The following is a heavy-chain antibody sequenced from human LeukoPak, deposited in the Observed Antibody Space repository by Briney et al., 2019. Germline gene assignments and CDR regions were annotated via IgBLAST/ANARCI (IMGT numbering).Heavy chain of an antibody. V-gene: IGHV5-51*01. CDR2: IYPGDSDT. CDR3: ARIASGYYDFWSGYLGRPPLNNWFDP. Sequence: GESLKFSCKGSGYSFTSYWIGWVRQMPGKGLEWMGIIYPGDSDTRYSPSFQGLVTISADKSISTAYLQWSSLKASDTAMYYCARIASGYYDFWSGYLGRPPLNNWFDPWGQGTLVTVSS. J-gene: IGHJ5*02. D-gene: IGHD3-3*01. CDR1: GYSFTSYW.